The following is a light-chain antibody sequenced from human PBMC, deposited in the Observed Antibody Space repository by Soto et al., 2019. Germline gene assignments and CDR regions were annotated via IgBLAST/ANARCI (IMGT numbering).Light chain of an antibody. CDR2: AAS. Sequence: DIQLTQSPSSLSASLGARVTITCRASQSISSYLNWYQQKPAKAPKLLIYAASSLQSGVPSRFSGSGFGTDFTITSSSLQPEDFATYYCQQSYSTLTFGPGTKVDIK. CDR3: QQSYSTLT. J-gene: IGKJ3*01. CDR1: QSISSY. V-gene: IGKV1-39*01.